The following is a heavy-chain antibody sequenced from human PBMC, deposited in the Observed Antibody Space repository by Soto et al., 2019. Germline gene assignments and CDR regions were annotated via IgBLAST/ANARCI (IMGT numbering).Heavy chain of an antibody. CDR1: GFTFSSYG. Sequence: QVQLVESGGGVVQPGRSLRLSCAASGFTFSSYGMHWVRQAPGKGLEWVAVIWYDKTNEYYADSVKGRFTISRDNSKNTLYLQMNSLRAEDTAVYYCARDHASSWYYFDHWGQGTLVTVSS. CDR2: IWYDKTNE. V-gene: IGHV3-33*01. CDR3: ARDHASSWYYFDH. D-gene: IGHD6-13*01. J-gene: IGHJ4*02.